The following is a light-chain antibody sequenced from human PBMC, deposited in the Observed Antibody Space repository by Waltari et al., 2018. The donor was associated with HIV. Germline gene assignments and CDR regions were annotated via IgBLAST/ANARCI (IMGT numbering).Light chain of an antibody. J-gene: IGKJ4*01. V-gene: IGKV3-20*01. CDR3: QQYVTSPLT. Sequence: EIVLTQSPGTLSLSVGERATLSCRASQSLTSTYIAWYQQKPGQAPSLLIYDASTRATGIPDRFSGSGSGTDFTLTISRLEPEDFVVYYCQQYVTSPLTFGGGTKVQT. CDR2: DAS. CDR1: QSLTSTY.